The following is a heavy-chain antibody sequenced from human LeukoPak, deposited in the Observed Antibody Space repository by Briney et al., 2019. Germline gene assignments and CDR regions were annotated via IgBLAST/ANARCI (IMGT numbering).Heavy chain of an antibody. D-gene: IGHD6-25*01. CDR1: GFTFSRHG. CDR2: IAFDGGNK. Sequence: PGGSLRLSCAASGFTFSRHGMHWVRQAPGKGLEWITFIAFDGGNKWYADSVKGRFTISRDNYMDTLYLQTNSLRVEDTAVYYCAKDLDGFWGQGTLVTVSS. J-gene: IGHJ4*02. CDR3: AKDLDGF. V-gene: IGHV3-30*02.